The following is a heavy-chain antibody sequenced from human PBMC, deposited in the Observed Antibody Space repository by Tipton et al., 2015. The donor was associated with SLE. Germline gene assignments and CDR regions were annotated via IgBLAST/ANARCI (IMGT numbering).Heavy chain of an antibody. Sequence: TLSLTCAVYGGSLSGCSWSWIRQPPGKGLEWIGEINHGGSTNYNPSLKSRVAISLDTPKNQFSLRLSSVTAADTAVYYCARGVSGYFHYCYMDVWGRGTTVTISS. J-gene: IGHJ6*03. D-gene: IGHD3-10*01. V-gene: IGHV4-34*01. CDR2: INHGGST. CDR3: ARGVSGYFHYCYMDV. CDR1: GGSLSGCS.